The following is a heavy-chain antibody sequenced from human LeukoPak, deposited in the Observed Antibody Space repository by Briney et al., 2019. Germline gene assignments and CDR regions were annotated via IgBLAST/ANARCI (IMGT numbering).Heavy chain of an antibody. V-gene: IGHV1-8*01. D-gene: IGHD4-23*01. Sequence: GASVKVSCKASGYTFTSYDINWVRQATGQGLEWMGWMNPNSGNTGYAQKFQGRVTMTRNTSISTAYMELSSLRSEDTAEYYCARGRREIVYGGRGNYWGQGTLVTVSS. CDR3: ARGRREIVYGGRGNY. CDR2: MNPNSGNT. J-gene: IGHJ4*02. CDR1: GYTFTSYD.